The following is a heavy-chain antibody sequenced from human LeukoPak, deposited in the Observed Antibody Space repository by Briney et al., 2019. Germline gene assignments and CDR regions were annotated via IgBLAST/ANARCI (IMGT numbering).Heavy chain of an antibody. D-gene: IGHD4-17*01. J-gene: IGHJ4*02. V-gene: IGHV4-39*01. CDR1: GGSISSSSYY. CDR2: IYYSGST. CDR3: ARLGDDYGDYVTSSE. Sequence: SETLSLTCTVSGGSISSSSYYWGWIRQPPGKGLEWIGSIYYSGSTYYNPSLKSRVTISVDTSKNQFSLKLSSVTAADTAVYYCARLGDDYGDYVTSSEWGQGTLVTVSS.